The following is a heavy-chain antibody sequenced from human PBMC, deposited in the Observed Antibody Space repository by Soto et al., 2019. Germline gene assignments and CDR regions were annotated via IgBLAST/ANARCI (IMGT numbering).Heavy chain of an antibody. Sequence: QVHLVQSGAEVKKPESSVKVSCKTSGGTFLRHVISWVRQAPGQGPEWMGKINPLSGIPNYAQKFQDRVTFTADTDSSTAYMELSSLRSDDTAVYYCATPACAATWCSPSHNLDPWGQGTLVTVSS. CDR3: ATPACAATWCSPSHNLDP. D-gene: IGHD2-2*01. V-gene: IGHV1-69*09. CDR1: GGTFLRHV. J-gene: IGHJ5*02. CDR2: INPLSGIP.